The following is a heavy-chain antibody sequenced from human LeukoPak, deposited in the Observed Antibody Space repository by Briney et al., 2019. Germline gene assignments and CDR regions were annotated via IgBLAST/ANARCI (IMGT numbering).Heavy chain of an antibody. J-gene: IGHJ4*02. CDR2: IIPIFGTA. V-gene: IGHV1-69*05. D-gene: IGHD3-10*01. CDR3: GRRAVWGVIY. CDR1: GGTFSSYT. Sequence: GASVKVSCKASGGTFSSYTISWVRQAPGQGLEWMGGIIPIFGTANYAQKIQGRVTITTDESTSTAYMELSSLRSEDTAVYCCGRRAVWGVIYWGQGTLVTVSS.